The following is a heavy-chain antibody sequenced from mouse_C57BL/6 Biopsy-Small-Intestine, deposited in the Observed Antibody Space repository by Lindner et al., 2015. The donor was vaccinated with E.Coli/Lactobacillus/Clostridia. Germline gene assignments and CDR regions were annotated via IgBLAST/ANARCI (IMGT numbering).Heavy chain of an antibody. J-gene: IGHJ2*01. D-gene: IGHD1-1*01. CDR2: ISSGGSYT. CDR1: GFTFSSYG. Sequence: VQLQESGGDLVKPGGSLKLSCAASGFTFSSYGMSWVRQTPDKRLEWVATISSGGSYTYYPDSVKGRFTISRDNAKNTLYLQMSSLKSEDTAMYYCASSSDYWGQGTTLTVSS. CDR3: ASSSDY. V-gene: IGHV5-6*01.